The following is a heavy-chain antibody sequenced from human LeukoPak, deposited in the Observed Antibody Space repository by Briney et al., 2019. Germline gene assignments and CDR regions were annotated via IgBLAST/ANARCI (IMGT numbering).Heavy chain of an antibody. J-gene: IGHJ4*02. CDR3: AKGHRKVGATPFYFDY. CDR1: GFTFSAYA. Sequence: GGSLRLSCGASGFTFSAYAMSWVRQAPGKWLEWVSTISGSGGTTYYADSVKGRFTISRDNSKNTLYLQMNSLRADDAAVYYCAKGHRKVGATPFYFDYWGQGTLVTVSS. D-gene: IGHD1-26*01. V-gene: IGHV3-23*01. CDR2: ISGSGGTT.